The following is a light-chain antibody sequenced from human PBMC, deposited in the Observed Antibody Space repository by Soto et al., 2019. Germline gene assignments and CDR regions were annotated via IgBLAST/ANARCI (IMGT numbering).Light chain of an antibody. CDR1: QNIKSF. Sequence: DIQMTQSPSSLSASVGERVTITCRASQNIKSFLNWYQQKPGKAPKLPIYATSSVQSGVPARFSGGRSGTDFSLSISSLQPEDFATYYCQQTYVAPVTFGGGTKVEI. CDR3: QQTYVAPVT. CDR2: ATS. V-gene: IGKV1-39*01. J-gene: IGKJ4*01.